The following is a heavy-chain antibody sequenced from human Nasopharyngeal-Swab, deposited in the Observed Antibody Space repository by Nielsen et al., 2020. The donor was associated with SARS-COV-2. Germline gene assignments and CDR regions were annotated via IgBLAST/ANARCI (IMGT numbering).Heavy chain of an antibody. CDR1: GVTFSNYA. V-gene: IGHV3-23*01. J-gene: IGHJ6*02. D-gene: IGHD1-26*01. CDR2: ISGRGHTT. Sequence: AGTLSLSCVASGVTFSNYAMSWVRQAPGQGPERVSGISGRGHTTYYLDSVQGRFVISRDNSKNTVHLQMNSPSADDTAVFYCAKEWMWEWGSGYYYGMDVWGQGTTVTVSS. CDR3: AKEWMWEWGSGYYYGMDV.